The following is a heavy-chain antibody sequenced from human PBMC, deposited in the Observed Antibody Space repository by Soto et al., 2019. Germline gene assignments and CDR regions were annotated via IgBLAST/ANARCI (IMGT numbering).Heavy chain of an antibody. CDR2: IYYSGST. D-gene: IGHD2-15*01. V-gene: IGHV4-59*01. CDR1: GGSISSYY. J-gene: IGHJ4*02. Sequence: QVQLQESGPGLVKPSETLSLTCTVSGGSISSYYWSWIRQPPGQGLEWLGYIYYSGSTTYNPSLKSRVTISVDTSKNQCSLKLSSVTAADTAVYYCARVGGPFDYWGQGTLVTVSS. CDR3: ARVGGPFDY.